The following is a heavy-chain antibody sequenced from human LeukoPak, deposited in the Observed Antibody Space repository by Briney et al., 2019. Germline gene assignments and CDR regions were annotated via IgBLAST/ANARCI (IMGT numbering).Heavy chain of an antibody. CDR3: ARADTSDILTGYSDY. CDR2: IRQDESER. J-gene: IGHJ4*02. V-gene: IGHV3-7*04. D-gene: IGHD3-9*01. CDR1: GFSFSSYW. Sequence: GGSLRLSCEASGFSFSSYWMTWVRQPPGKGPEWVANIRQDESERYSADSVKGRFTISRDNAKKSLYLQMNRLRAEDTAVYFCARADTSDILTGYSDYWGQGTLVTVSS.